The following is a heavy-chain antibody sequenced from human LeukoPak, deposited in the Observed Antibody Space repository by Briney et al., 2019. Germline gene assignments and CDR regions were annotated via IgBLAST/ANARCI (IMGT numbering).Heavy chain of an antibody. V-gene: IGHV1-24*01. Sequence: ASVKVSCKVSGYTLTELSMHWVRQAPGKGPEWMGGFDPEDGETIYAQKFQGRVTMTEDTSTDTAYMELSSLRSEDTAVYYCARSFYYDFWSGYTFDYWGQGTLVTVSS. D-gene: IGHD3-3*01. CDR3: ARSFYYDFWSGYTFDY. CDR2: FDPEDGET. CDR1: GYTLTELS. J-gene: IGHJ4*02.